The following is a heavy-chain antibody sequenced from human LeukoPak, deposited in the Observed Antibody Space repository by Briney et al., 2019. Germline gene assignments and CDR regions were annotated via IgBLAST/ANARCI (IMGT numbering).Heavy chain of an antibody. J-gene: IGHJ2*01. CDR2: INHSGST. CDR3: AREDWYFDL. V-gene: IGHV4-34*01. CDR1: GGSLTDYY. Sequence: PSETLSLTCAVYGGSLTDYYWAWIRQPPGKGLEWIGEINHSGSTNYSPSLKSRVTISLDTSNNQFFLKLNSVTAADTAVYYCAREDWYFDLWGRGTLVTVCS.